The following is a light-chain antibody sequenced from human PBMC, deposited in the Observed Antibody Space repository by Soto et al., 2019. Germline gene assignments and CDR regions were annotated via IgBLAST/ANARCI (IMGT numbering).Light chain of an antibody. CDR3: QQFEDFPRAII. CDR1: QDISTY. J-gene: IGKJ5*01. CDR2: DAS. Sequence: DIQMTPYPSSLSASVGDRVTITCQASQDISTYLNWYQQKPGXAPNLLXXDASNLETGVPSRFSGSGSGTDFTFTISSLQPEDIATYYCQQFEDFPRAIIFGQGTRLEIK. V-gene: IGKV1-33*01.